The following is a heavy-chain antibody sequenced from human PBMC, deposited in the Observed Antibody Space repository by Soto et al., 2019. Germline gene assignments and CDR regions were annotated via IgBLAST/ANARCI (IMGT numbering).Heavy chain of an antibody. Sequence: GGSLRLSCVVALFAFVSNAMRRGRQAPGKGLEWVSCISNTGRRTSYADSLKGRFNISRDNSENTVYLQMNSLRVEDTAVYYCATEMGATQGPFDNWGQGTMVTVSS. CDR3: ATEMGATQGPFDN. D-gene: IGHD1-26*01. J-gene: IGHJ4*02. CDR1: LFAFVSNA. CDR2: ISNTGRRT. V-gene: IGHV3-23*01.